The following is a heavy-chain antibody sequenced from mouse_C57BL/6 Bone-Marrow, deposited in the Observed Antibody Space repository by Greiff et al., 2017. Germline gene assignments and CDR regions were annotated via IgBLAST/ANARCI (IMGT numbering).Heavy chain of an antibody. V-gene: IGHV1-69*01. CDR2: IDPSDSYT. CDR3: ERRTYYDYHYAMGY. D-gene: IGHD2-4*01. J-gene: IGHJ4*01. CDR1: GYTFTSYW. Sequence: VQLQQPGAELVMPGASVKLSCKASGYTFTSYWMHWVKQRPGQGLEWIGEIDPSDSYTNYNQKFKGKSTLTVDKSSSTAYMQLSSLTSEDSAVYYCERRTYYDYHYAMGYWGQGTSVTVSS.